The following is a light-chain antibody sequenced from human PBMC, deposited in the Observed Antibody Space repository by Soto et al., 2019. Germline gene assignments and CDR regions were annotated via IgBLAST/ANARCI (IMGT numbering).Light chain of an antibody. CDR1: QSVSSN. CDR3: QQYNKWPPYT. J-gene: IGKJ2*01. CDR2: GES. Sequence: EIVMTQSPANLSVSPGERATLSCRASQSVSSNLAWYQQKPGQGPRLLIYGESTRATGIPARFSGSGSGTEFTLTISSLQSEDFAVYYCQQYNKWPPYTFGQGTKVEIK. V-gene: IGKV3-15*01.